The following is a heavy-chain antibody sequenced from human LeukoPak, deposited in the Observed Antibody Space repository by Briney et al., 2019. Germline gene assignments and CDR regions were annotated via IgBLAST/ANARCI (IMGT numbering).Heavy chain of an antibody. CDR3: AELGITMIGGV. CDR1: GFTFSIYA. CDR2: INSSGSTI. Sequence: GGSLRLSCAASGFTFSIYAMSCVREAPGKGVEWVSYINSSGSTIYYADSVKGRFTISRDNAKNSLYLQMNSLRAEDTAVYYCAELGITMIGGVWGKGTTVTISS. J-gene: IGHJ6*04. V-gene: IGHV3-48*03. D-gene: IGHD3-10*02.